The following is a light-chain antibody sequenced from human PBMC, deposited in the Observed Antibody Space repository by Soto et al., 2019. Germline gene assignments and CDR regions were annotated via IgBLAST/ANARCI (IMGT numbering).Light chain of an antibody. CDR3: QQLNSFPFT. CDR1: QGISGY. Sequence: IQLTQSPSSLSASVGDRVTITCRASQGISGYLAWYQQKPGRAPKLLIYAASTLQSGVPSRFSGSGSGTDFTLTISSLQPEDFAIYYCQQLNSFPFTFGPGTKVDIK. J-gene: IGKJ3*01. CDR2: AAS. V-gene: IGKV1-9*01.